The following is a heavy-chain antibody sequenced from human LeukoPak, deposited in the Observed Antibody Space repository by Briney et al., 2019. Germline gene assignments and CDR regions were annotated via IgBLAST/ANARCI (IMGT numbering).Heavy chain of an antibody. D-gene: IGHD6-13*01. CDR2: IKQDGGET. Sequence: GGSLRLSCEGFGLTFSRDWMSWVRQAPGKGLEWVANIKQDGGETYYGDSVKGRFTISRDNAKNSLYLQMRSLRAEDTAVYYCARGGSSWYLYYYYMDVWGKGTTVTVSS. V-gene: IGHV3-7*03. CDR1: GLTFSRDW. CDR3: ARGGSSWYLYYYYMDV. J-gene: IGHJ6*03.